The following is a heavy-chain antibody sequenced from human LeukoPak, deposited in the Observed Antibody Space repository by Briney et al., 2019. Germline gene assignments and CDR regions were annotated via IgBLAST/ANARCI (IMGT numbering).Heavy chain of an antibody. Sequence: GGSLRLSCAASGFSFGEYAMHWIRQAPGKGLEWLSIISYNGAFIDYAGSVKGRFTVSRDNAENSLFLHMNSLRPEDTAFYYCAKVRGTLSSHFFFDYWGQGIRVTVSS. CDR1: GFSFGEYA. V-gene: IGHV3-9*01. CDR2: ISYNGAFI. CDR3: AKVRGTLSSHFFFDY. D-gene: IGHD1-1*01. J-gene: IGHJ4*02.